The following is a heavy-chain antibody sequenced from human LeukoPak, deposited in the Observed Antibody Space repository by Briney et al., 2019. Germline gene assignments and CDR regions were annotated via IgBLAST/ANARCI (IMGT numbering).Heavy chain of an antibody. J-gene: IGHJ3*01. Sequence: MGIIYPGDSDTRYSPSFQGQVTISADKSISTAYLQWSSLKASDTAMYYCARQQQFCSGGNCYSLNAFDLWGQGTVVTVSS. V-gene: IGHV5-51*01. CDR3: ARQQQFCSGGNCYSLNAFDL. CDR2: IYPGDSDT. D-gene: IGHD2-15*01.